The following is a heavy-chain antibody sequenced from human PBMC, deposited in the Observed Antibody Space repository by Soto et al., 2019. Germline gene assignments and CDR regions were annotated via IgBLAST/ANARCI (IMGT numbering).Heavy chain of an antibody. CDR1: GGSISSYY. D-gene: IGHD2-8*01. J-gene: IGHJ5*02. Sequence: SETLSLTCTFSGGSISSYYWIWIRQPPGKGLEWIGYIYYSGSTNYNPSLKSRVTISVDTSKNQFSLKLSSVTAADTAVYYCARDLGYCTNGVCYTPPPGWFDPWGQGTLVTVSS. CDR2: IYYSGST. CDR3: ARDLGYCTNGVCYTPPPGWFDP. V-gene: IGHV4-59*01.